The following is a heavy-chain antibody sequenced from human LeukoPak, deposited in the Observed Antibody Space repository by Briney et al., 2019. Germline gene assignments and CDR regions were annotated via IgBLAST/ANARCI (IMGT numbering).Heavy chain of an antibody. CDR2: IYYSGSN. Sequence: SETLSLTCTVSGGSISSYYWSWIRQHPEKGLEWIGYIYYSGSNYYNPSLKSRVTISVDTSKNQFSLKLSSVTAADTAVYYCARGPQDVAAFDIWGQGTMVTVSS. V-gene: IGHV4-59*06. CDR3: ARGPQDVAAFDI. J-gene: IGHJ3*02. CDR1: GGSISSYY. D-gene: IGHD2-15*01.